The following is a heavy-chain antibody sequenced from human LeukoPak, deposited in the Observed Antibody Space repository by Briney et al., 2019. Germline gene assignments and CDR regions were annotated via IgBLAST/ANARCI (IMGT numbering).Heavy chain of an antibody. CDR2: ISGSGGST. Sequence: GGSLRLSCAASGFTFSDYSMNWVRQAPGKGLEWVSAISGSGGSTYYADSVKGRFTISRDNSKNTLYLQMNSLRAEDTAVYYCASTEMYYYDSSGSPGDYWGQGTLVTVSS. J-gene: IGHJ4*02. CDR3: ASTEMYYYDSSGSPGDY. CDR1: GFTFSDYS. D-gene: IGHD3-22*01. V-gene: IGHV3-23*01.